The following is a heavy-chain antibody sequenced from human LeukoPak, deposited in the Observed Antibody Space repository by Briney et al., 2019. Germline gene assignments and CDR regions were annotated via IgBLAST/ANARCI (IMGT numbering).Heavy chain of an antibody. CDR2: ISTSGTT. D-gene: IGHD1-26*01. CDR1: GFTVSSNY. J-gene: IGHJ6*02. CDR3: ATRGAPGYYYGMDV. Sequence: GSLRLSCAASGFTVSSNYMSWVRQAPGKGLEWVSIISTSGTTSYADSVKGRFTISRDNSRNTLYLQMNSLRAEDMAVYYCATRGAPGYYYGMDVWGQGTTVTVSS. V-gene: IGHV3-66*01.